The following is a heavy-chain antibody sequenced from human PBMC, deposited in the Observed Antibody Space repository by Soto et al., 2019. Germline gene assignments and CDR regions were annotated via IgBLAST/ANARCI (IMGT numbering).Heavy chain of an antibody. D-gene: IGHD3-3*01. CDR3: ARNSLQFWFGP. Sequence: SGTLSLTCTVSGASISSRENYWGWIRQPPGKDLEWIGYISYTGSTHYNPSVRSRAIISMDTSKNQFSLRLTSVTAADTAVYFCARNSLQFWFGPLGKRHLGTVAS. CDR1: GASISSRENY. J-gene: IGHJ5*02. V-gene: IGHV4-30-4*01. CDR2: ISYTGST.